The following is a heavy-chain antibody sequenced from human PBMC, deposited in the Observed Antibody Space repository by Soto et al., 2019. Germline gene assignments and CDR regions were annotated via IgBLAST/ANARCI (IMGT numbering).Heavy chain of an antibody. CDR2: IRSKAYGGTT. J-gene: IGHJ6*02. V-gene: IGHV3-49*03. Sequence: GGSLRLSCTASGFTFGDYAMSWFRQAPGKGLEWVGFIRSKAYGGTTEYAASVKGRFTISRDDSKSIAYLQMNSLKTEDTAVYYCTRDRVTAVVTFYYYYGMDVWGQGITVTVSS. CDR3: TRDRVTAVVTFYYYYGMDV. D-gene: IGHD2-15*01. CDR1: GFTFGDYA.